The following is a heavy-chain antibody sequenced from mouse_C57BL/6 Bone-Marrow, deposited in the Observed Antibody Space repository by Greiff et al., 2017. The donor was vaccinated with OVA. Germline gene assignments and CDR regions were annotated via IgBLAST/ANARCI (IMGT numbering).Heavy chain of an antibody. CDR2: IYPGDGDT. J-gene: IGHJ1*03. V-gene: IGHV1-80*01. D-gene: IGHD1-1*02. CDR3: ARGGMVVATDWYFDV. Sequence: QVQLQQSGAELVKPGASVKISCKASGYAFSSYWMNWVKQRPGKGLEWIGQIYPGDGDTNYNGKFKGKATLTADKSSSTAYMQLSSLTSEDSAVYFCARGGMVVATDWYFDVWGTGTTVTVSS. CDR1: GYAFSSYW.